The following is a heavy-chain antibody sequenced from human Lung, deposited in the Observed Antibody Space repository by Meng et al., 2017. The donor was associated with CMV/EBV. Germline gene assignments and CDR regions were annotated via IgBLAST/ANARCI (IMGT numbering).Heavy chain of an antibody. V-gene: IGHV3-74*02. CDR2: IDNDDGRST. Sequence: EGQLVESGGGLIQPGGSLRFAGAVSGFTLRSYWMHWVRQAPGKGLEWVSSIDNDDGRSTSYADSVKGRFTISRDSAKNTLYLQMNSLRVEDTAVYYCARGLQESLGWEMGYWGLGTLVTVAS. CDR3: ARGLQESLGWEMGY. CDR1: GFTLRSYW. J-gene: IGHJ4*01. D-gene: IGHD1-26*01.